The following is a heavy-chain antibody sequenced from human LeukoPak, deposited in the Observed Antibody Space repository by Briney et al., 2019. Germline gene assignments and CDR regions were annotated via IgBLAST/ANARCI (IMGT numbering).Heavy chain of an antibody. CDR3: AREAGAMAAAGPSIAFDI. CDR1: GFTFSSYW. D-gene: IGHD6-13*01. CDR2: INSDGSST. J-gene: IGHJ3*02. V-gene: IGHV3-74*01. Sequence: GGSLRLSCAASGFTFSSYWMHWVRQAPGKGLVWVSRINSDGSSTSYADSVKGRFTISRDNAKNTLYLQMNSLRAEDTAVYYCAREAGAMAAAGPSIAFDIWGQGTMVTVSS.